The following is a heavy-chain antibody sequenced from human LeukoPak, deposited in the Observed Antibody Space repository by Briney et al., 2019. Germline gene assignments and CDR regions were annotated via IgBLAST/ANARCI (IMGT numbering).Heavy chain of an antibody. CDR2: ITSDGGRT. V-gene: IGHV3-74*01. CDR1: GFTFTDYW. J-gene: IGHJ4*02. CDR3: ARDNWGPDH. Sequence: GGSLTLSCAASGFTFTDYWIHWIRQAPGTGLMWVSHITSDGGRTDYADSVRGRFTMARDNAKNTVYLQMNSLRVDDTAVYYCARDNWGPDHWGQRTLVTVSS. D-gene: IGHD7-27*01.